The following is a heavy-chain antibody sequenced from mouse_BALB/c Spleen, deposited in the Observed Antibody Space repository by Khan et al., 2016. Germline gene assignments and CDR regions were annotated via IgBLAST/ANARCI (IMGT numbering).Heavy chain of an antibody. CDR3: ARAGYYGYLAY. CDR2: INPDSYTI. J-gene: IGHJ3*01. Sequence: EVELVESGGGLVHPGGSLKLSCAASGFDFSRYWMSWVRQAPGKGLEWIGEINPDSYTINYTPSLKDKFIISRDNAKNTLYLQMSKVRSEDTALYYCARAGYYGYLAYWGQGTLVTDSA. CDR1: GFDFSRYW. V-gene: IGHV4-1*02. D-gene: IGHD1-1*01.